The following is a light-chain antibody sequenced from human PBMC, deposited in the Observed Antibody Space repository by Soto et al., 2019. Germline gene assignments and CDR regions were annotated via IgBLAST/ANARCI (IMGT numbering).Light chain of an antibody. CDR1: QDISNY. V-gene: IGKV1-33*01. CDR3: QQYDNLPPFT. J-gene: IGKJ3*01. CDR2: DAS. Sequence: DIQMTQSPSSLSASVGDRVTITCQASQDISNYLNWYQQKPGKAPKLLIYDASNLETGVPSRFSVSGSGTDFTVTISSLQPEDIATYYCQQYDNLPPFTFGPGTKVDIK.